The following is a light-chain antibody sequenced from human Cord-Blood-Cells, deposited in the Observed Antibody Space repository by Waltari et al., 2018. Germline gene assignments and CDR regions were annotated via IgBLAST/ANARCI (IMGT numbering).Light chain of an antibody. CDR2: KGS. Sequence: DIQMTQSPSTLSASVGERVTIISRPSQKISSWLAWYQQKPGKAPKLLINKGSSLESGVPSRFRGSGSGTEFTLIISSLQPDDFATYYFQQYNSYSTFGQGTKVEIK. CDR1: QKISSW. CDR3: QQYNSYST. V-gene: IGKV1-5*03. J-gene: IGKJ1*01.